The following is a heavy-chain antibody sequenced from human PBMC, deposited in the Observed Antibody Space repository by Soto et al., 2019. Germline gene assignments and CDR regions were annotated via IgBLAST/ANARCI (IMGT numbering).Heavy chain of an antibody. J-gene: IGHJ4*02. Sequence: GGSLRLSCAASGFTSNTYAMHWVRRAPGKGLEWVAVISYDGSNKYYADSVKGRFTISRDNSKNTLSLQMNSLRAEDTAVYYCATDTGGYSKSCLGDCYSPLDNWGQGTLVTVSS. CDR1: GFTSNTYA. D-gene: IGHD2-21*02. CDR2: ISYDGSNK. CDR3: ATDTGGYSKSCLGDCYSPLDN. V-gene: IGHV3-30-3*01.